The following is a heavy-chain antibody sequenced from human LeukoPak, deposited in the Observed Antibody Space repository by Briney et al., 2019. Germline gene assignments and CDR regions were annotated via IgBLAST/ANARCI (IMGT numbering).Heavy chain of an antibody. CDR1: GFTFDDYG. CDR2: IYWNGGST. D-gene: IGHD3-9*01. J-gene: IGHJ3*02. CDR3: AGGRVLRYFDWLQGWSPKVDAFDI. Sequence: RPGGSLRLSCAASGFTFDDYGMSWVRQAPGKGLEWVSGIYWNGGSTGYADSVKGRFTISRDNAKNSLYLQMNSLRAEDTAVYYCAGGRVLRYFDWLQGWSPKVDAFDIWGQGTMVTVSS. V-gene: IGHV3-20*04.